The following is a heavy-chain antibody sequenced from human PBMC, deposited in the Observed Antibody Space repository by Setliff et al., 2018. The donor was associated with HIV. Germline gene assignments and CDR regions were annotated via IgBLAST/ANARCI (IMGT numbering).Heavy chain of an antibody. J-gene: IGHJ4*02. CDR1: GDSFSSNTNH. CDR2: IFHSGTT. CDR3: ARDPHYYDRSGHFSWFYFDY. V-gene: IGHV4-39*07. D-gene: IGHD3-22*01. Sequence: SDTLSLTCTVSGDSFSSNTNHWGWIRQPPGKGLEWIGNIFHSGTTYYNPSLKSRVTIAIDTSKNQFSLKLTSLTAADTAVYFCARDPHYYDRSGHFSWFYFDYWGQGTLVTVSS.